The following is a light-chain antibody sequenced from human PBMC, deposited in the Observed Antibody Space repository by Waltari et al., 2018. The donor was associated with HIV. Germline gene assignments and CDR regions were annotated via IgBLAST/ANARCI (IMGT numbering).Light chain of an antibody. CDR2: RNS. J-gene: IGLJ1*01. CDR1: SSNIGSYT. CDR3: AAWDDSLNGYV. Sequence: QSVLTQPPSASGTPGHRVTISCSDSSSNIGSYTVNWYQHLPATAPKLLIFRNSQRPSGVPDRFSASKSGTSASLAISGLQSEDEADYYCAAWDDSLNGYVFGTGTRVTVL. V-gene: IGLV1-44*01.